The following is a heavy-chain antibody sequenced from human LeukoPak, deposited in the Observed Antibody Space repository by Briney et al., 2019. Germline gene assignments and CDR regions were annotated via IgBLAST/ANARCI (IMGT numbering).Heavy chain of an antibody. CDR3: AKDVYYNYDSGAYFVD. Sequence: PGGSLRLSCAASEITFNNYEMNWVRQAPGKGLEWISYISTSGSRIYYADSVKGRFTISRYNAKNSLYLQMNSLRAEDTAVYYCAKDVYYNYDSGAYFVDWGQGTLVTVSS. V-gene: IGHV3-48*03. J-gene: IGHJ4*02. CDR1: EITFNNYE. D-gene: IGHD3-22*01. CDR2: ISTSGSRI.